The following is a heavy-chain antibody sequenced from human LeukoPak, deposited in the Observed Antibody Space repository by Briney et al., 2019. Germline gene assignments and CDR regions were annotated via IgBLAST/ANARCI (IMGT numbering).Heavy chain of an antibody. CDR2: ISIGGTYI. CDR1: GFTFSGYG. D-gene: IGHD6-13*01. CDR3: TKSRSSWSDDTFDI. J-gene: IGHJ3*02. V-gene: IGHV3-21*01. Sequence: GGSLRLSCAASGFTFSGYGMFWVGQAPGKGLEWISSISIGGTYIYYADSVKGRFTISRNNAKNSLYLQMNSLRADDTAVYYCTKSRSSWSDDTFDIWGQGTMVTVSS.